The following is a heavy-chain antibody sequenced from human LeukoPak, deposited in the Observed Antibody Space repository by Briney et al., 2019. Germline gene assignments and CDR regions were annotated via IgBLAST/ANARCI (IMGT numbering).Heavy chain of an antibody. Sequence: PSGTLSLTCAVSGGSISSCNWWSWVRQPPGKGLEWIGEITHSGSTRYNPSLKSRVTISVDRSKNQFSLKLSSVTAADTAVYYCARHADYDSNWFDPWGQGTQVTVSS. CDR3: ARHADYDSNWFDP. CDR1: GGSISSCNW. CDR2: ITHSGST. J-gene: IGHJ5*02. D-gene: IGHD4/OR15-4a*01. V-gene: IGHV4-4*02.